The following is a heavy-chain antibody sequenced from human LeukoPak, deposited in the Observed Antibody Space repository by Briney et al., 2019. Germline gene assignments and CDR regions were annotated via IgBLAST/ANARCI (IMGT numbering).Heavy chain of an antibody. V-gene: IGHV1-18*01. Sequence: GASVKVSCKASGYTFTNYGISWVRQAPGQGLEWMGWISAYNGNRNYAQKVKGRVTMTTDTSTSTAYMELGSLRSDDTAMYYCARSLTSSGSYSDGGDYWGQGTLVTVSS. D-gene: IGHD1-26*01. CDR2: ISAYNGNR. CDR3: ARSLTSSGSYSDGGDY. J-gene: IGHJ4*02. CDR1: GYTFTNYG.